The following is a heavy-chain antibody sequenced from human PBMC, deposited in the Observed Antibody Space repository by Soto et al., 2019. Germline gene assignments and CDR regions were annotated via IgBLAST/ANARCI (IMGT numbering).Heavy chain of an antibody. CDR3: ARGVDIAMSDDAFDI. V-gene: IGHV1-69*02. CDR2: IIPILPIA. J-gene: IGHJ3*02. D-gene: IGHD5-18*01. Sequence: QVQLVQSGAEVKKPGSSVKVSCKASGGTFSSYTISWVRQAPGQGLEWMGRIIPILPIASYAQKFQGRVTITADKSTSTAYMELSSLRSEDTALYYCARGVDIAMSDDAFDIWGQGTMVTVSS. CDR1: GGTFSSYT.